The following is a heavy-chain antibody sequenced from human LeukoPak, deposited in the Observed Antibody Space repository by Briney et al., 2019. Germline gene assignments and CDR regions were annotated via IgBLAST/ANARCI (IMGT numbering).Heavy chain of an antibody. CDR2: MNSDSSTI. V-gene: IGHV3-48*01. CDR1: GFTFSSYG. Sequence: PGGSLRLSCAASGFTFSSYGMNWVRRAPGKGLEWISYMNSDSSTIYHADSVRGRFTISRDNSKNTLYLQMNSLRAEDTAVYYCAKDPQPRYYDSSGSQGSWGQGTLVTVSS. J-gene: IGHJ4*02. D-gene: IGHD3-22*01. CDR3: AKDPQPRYYDSSGSQGS.